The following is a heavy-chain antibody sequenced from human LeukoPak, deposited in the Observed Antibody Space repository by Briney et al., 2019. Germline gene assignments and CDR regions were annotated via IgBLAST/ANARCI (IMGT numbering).Heavy chain of an antibody. D-gene: IGHD3-10*01. V-gene: IGHV3-30*02. Sequence: GGSLRLSCAASGFNFRGYAMHWVRQAPGKGLEWVALIRSNGNEKFYLDAVQGRFTISRDNSKNTLFLQMSSLRPEDTAVYYYAKDRDGSGSFKKRMDVWGQGTTVSVSS. J-gene: IGHJ6*02. CDR1: GFNFRGYA. CDR3: AKDRDGSGSFKKRMDV. CDR2: IRSNGNEK.